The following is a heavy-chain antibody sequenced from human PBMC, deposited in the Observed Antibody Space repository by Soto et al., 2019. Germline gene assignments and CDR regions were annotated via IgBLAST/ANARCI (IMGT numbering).Heavy chain of an antibody. J-gene: IGHJ4*02. CDR1: GFSFRSYA. CDR3: CRGSGSFDS. D-gene: IGHD2-15*01. CDR2: ISKAGTST. V-gene: IGHV3-23*03. Sequence: GGSLRLSCATSGFSFRSYAMSWVRQAPGKGLEWVADISKAGTSTYYADSVKGRFTISRDNTESTVYLQMNSLRGDDTAVYYCCRGSGSFDSWGQGTLVTVSS.